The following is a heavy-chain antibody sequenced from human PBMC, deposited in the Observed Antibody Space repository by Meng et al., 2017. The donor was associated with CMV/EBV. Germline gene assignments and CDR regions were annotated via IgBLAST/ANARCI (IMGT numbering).Heavy chain of an antibody. V-gene: IGHV3-7*01. CDR2: IKQDGSEK. CDR1: GCTFSSYW. Sequence: GESLKISCAASGCTFSSYWMSWVRQAPGKGLEWVANIKQDGSEKYYVDSVKGRFTISRDNAKNSLYLQMNSLRAEDTAVYYCARDLRDWFDPWGQGTLVTVSS. J-gene: IGHJ5*02. D-gene: IGHD3-16*01. CDR3: ARDLRDWFDP.